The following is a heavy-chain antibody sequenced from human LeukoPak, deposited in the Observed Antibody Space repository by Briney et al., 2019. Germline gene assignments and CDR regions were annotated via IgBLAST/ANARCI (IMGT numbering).Heavy chain of an antibody. CDR3: ARGYSSSWYGVWYFDY. CDR2: INPNSGVT. CDR1: GYTFTGYY. J-gene: IGHJ4*02. V-gene: IGHV1-2*02. D-gene: IGHD6-13*01. Sequence: ASVKVSCKASGYTFTGYYMHWVRQAPGQGLEWMGWINPNSGVTNYAQKFQGRVTMTRDTSISTAYMELSRLRSDDTAVYYCARGYSSSWYGVWYFDYWGQGTLVTVSS.